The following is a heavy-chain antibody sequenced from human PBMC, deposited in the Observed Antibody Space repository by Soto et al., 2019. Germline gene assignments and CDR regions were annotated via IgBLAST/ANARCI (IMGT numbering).Heavy chain of an antibody. Sequence: SETLSLTCTVSGGSIDVGTYYWSWIRQLPGKGLEWIGYIHDSGSTYYNPSLKSRLFISVDTSKNQVSLRLSSVTAADTAMYYCARANLMVRGRLFAPWGQGPLVTVSS. V-gene: IGHV4-31*03. CDR3: ARANLMVRGRLFAP. D-gene: IGHD3-10*01. CDR2: IHDSGST. J-gene: IGHJ5*02. CDR1: GGSIDVGTYY.